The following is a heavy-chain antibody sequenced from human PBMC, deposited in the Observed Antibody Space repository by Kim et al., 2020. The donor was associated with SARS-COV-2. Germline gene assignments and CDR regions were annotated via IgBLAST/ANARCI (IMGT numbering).Heavy chain of an antibody. V-gene: IGHV1-8*01. D-gene: IGHD2-2*01. J-gene: IGHJ6*02. CDR2: MNPNSGNT. CDR3: ARVFVSSTSWVNYYYGMDV. Sequence: ASVKVSCKASGYTFTSYDINWVRQATGQGLEWMGWMNPNSGNTGYAQKFQGRVTMTRNTSISTAYMELSSLRSEDTAVYYCARVFVSSTSWVNYYYGMDVWGQGTTVTVSS. CDR1: GYTFTSYD.